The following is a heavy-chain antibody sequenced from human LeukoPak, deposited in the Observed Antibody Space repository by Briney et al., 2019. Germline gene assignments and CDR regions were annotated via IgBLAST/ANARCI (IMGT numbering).Heavy chain of an antibody. D-gene: IGHD3-10*01. CDR3: ARLGGWPFWYFDL. J-gene: IGHJ2*01. CDR1: GGSVSSGSYY. Sequence: PSETLSLTCTVSGGSVSSGSYYWSWLRQPPGKGLEWIGYIHYSGSTNYNPSLESRVTISVDTSKNQFSLKLSSVTAADTAVYYCARLGGWPFWYFDLWGRGTMVTVSS. CDR2: IHYSGST. V-gene: IGHV4-61*01.